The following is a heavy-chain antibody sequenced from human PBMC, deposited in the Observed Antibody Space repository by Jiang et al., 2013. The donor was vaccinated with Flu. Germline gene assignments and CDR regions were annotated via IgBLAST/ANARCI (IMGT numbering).Heavy chain of an antibody. D-gene: IGHD3-10*01. CDR2: ISSGSTYI. CDR1: GFTFSSYS. CDR3: ARRIYYGSGKGYIDY. V-gene: IGHV3-21*01. J-gene: IGHJ4*02. Sequence: VQLLESGGGLVKPGGSVRLSCAASGFTFSSYSMNWVRQAPGKGLEWVSSISSGSTYIYYADSVKGRFTISRDNAKNSLYLQVNSLRAEDTAVYYCARRIYYGSGKGYIDYWGQGTRVTVSS.